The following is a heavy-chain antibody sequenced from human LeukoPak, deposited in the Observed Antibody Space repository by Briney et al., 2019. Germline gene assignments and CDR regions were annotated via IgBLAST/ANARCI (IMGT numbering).Heavy chain of an antibody. V-gene: IGHV5-51*01. CDR1: GYSFTSYW. CDR2: IYPGDSDT. CDR3: ARRHEGYCSGGSCYWFDP. Sequence: GESPKVSCKGSGYSFTSYWIGWVRQIPGKGLEWMGIIYPGDSDTRYSPSFQGQVTISADKSISTAYLQWSSLKASDTAMYYCARRHEGYCSGGSCYWFDPWGQGTLVTVSS. J-gene: IGHJ5*02. D-gene: IGHD2-15*01.